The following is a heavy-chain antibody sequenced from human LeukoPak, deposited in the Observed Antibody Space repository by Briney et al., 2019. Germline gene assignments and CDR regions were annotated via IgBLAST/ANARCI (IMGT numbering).Heavy chain of an antibody. Sequence: GGSLRLSCAASGFTFSSYAMSWVRQAPGKGLEWVSAISGSGGSTYYADSVKGRFTISRDNAKNSLYLQMNSLRAEDTAVYYCARDKSLWFGELRNDYWGQGTLVTVSS. J-gene: IGHJ4*02. CDR3: ARDKSLWFGELRNDY. CDR2: ISGSGGST. D-gene: IGHD3-10*01. CDR1: GFTFSSYA. V-gene: IGHV3-23*01.